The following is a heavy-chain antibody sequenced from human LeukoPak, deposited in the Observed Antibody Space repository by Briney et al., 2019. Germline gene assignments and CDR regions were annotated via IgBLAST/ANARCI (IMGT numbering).Heavy chain of an antibody. D-gene: IGHD6-19*01. CDR2: IKQDGSEK. V-gene: IGHV3-7*01. CDR1: GFTFSSYW. CDR3: ARARGQWLVLGGPY. J-gene: IGHJ4*02. Sequence: GGSLRLSCAASGFTFSSYWMSWVRQAPGKGLEWVANIKQDGSEKYYVDSVKGRFTISRDNAKNSLYLQMNSLRAEDTAVYYCARARGQWLVLGGPYWGQGTLVTVSS.